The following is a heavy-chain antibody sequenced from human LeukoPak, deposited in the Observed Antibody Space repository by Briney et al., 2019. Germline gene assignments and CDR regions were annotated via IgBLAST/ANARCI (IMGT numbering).Heavy chain of an antibody. J-gene: IGHJ1*01. CDR3: AKGKYDFWSGYSNAEYFQH. Sequence: GSLRLSCAASGFTFSSYGMHWVRQAPGKGLERVAVIWYDGSNKYYADSVKGRFTISRDNSKNTLYLQMNSLRAEDTAVYYCAKGKYDFWSGYSNAEYFQHWGQGTLVTVSS. V-gene: IGHV3-33*06. D-gene: IGHD3-3*01. CDR1: GFTFSSYG. CDR2: IWYDGSNK.